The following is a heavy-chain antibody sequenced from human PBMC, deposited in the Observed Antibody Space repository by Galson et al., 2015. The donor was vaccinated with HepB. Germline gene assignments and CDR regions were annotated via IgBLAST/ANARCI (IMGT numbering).Heavy chain of an antibody. Sequence: LSLTCAVYGGSFSGYYWSWIRQPPGKGLEWIGEINHSGSTDYNPSLKSRVTISVDTSKNQFSLKLSSVTAADTAVYYCARGRGIAVAGTRFGGRYFDYWGQGTLVTVSS. J-gene: IGHJ4*02. CDR1: GGSFSGYY. V-gene: IGHV4-34*01. D-gene: IGHD6-19*01. CDR3: ARGRGIAVAGTRFGGRYFDY. CDR2: INHSGST.